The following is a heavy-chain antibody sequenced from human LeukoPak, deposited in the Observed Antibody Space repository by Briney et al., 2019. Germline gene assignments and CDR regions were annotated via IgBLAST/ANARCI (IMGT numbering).Heavy chain of an antibody. Sequence: SETLSLSCIVSGGSISNNYWSWIREPAGKGLEWMGYIYYSGSTNYNPSLKSRATLSVDTSKNQFSLRLTSVTAADTAVYYCARVRVGGTFYYFDYWGQGTLVTVSS. V-gene: IGHV4-59*01. CDR3: ARVRVGGTFYYFDY. CDR1: GGSISNNY. CDR2: IYYSGST. J-gene: IGHJ4*02. D-gene: IGHD2/OR15-2a*01.